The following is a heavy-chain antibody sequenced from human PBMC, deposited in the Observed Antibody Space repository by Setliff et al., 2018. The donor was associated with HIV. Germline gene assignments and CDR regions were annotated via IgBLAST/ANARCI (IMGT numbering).Heavy chain of an antibody. J-gene: IGHJ4*02. CDR3: MRGPSITIFGVAYFDF. Sequence: SETLSLTCIVSGVSTISSSSSYDWGWIRQPPGKELEWIRSVYHSGTTYYNPSLKSRGTISVDMSNNQFSLKVPSVTAADTAVYYCMRGPSITIFGVAYFDFWGQGTQVTVSS. CDR2: VYHSGTT. CDR1: GVSTISSSSSYD. V-gene: IGHV4-38-2*02. D-gene: IGHD3-3*01.